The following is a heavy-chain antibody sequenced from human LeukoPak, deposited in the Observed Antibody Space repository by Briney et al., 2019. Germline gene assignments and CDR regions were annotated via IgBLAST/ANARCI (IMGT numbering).Heavy chain of an antibody. Sequence: SETLSLTCAVYGGSFRDYYWSWIRQSPGKGLEWIGEINHSGSTNYNPSLKSRVTISVDTSKNQFSLKLSSVTAADTAVYYCAREAPADSYGPNWFDPWGQGTLVTVSS. CDR2: INHSGST. D-gene: IGHD5-18*01. CDR3: AREAPADSYGPNWFDP. CDR1: GGSFRDYY. J-gene: IGHJ5*02. V-gene: IGHV4-34*01.